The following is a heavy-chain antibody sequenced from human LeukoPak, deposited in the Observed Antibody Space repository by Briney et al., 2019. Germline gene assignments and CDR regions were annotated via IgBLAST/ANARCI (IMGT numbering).Heavy chain of an antibody. Sequence: SETLSLTCTVSGYSISSGYYWGWIRPPPGKGLEWIGSIYHSGSTYYNPSLKSRVTISIDTSKNHFSLRLSSVTAADAAVYYCASYTYYYDSSGYSQDAFDIWGQGTMVTVSS. D-gene: IGHD3-22*01. CDR2: IYHSGST. J-gene: IGHJ3*02. CDR3: ASYTYYYDSSGYSQDAFDI. CDR1: GYSISSGYY. V-gene: IGHV4-38-2*02.